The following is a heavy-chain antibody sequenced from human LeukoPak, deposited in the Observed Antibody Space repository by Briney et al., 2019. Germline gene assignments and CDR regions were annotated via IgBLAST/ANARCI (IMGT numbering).Heavy chain of an antibody. V-gene: IGHV3-23*01. Sequence: GGSLRLSCAASGFTFSSYSMTWVRQAPGKGLQWVSSIRATGNTTFYADSVKGRFTISRGNSKNTLYLQMNSLRAEDTAVYYCARGGYTTYFDYWARDSWSPSPQ. CDR2: IRATGNTT. CDR3: ARGGYTTYFDY. CDR1: GFTFSSYS. D-gene: IGHD6-13*01. J-gene: IGHJ4*02.